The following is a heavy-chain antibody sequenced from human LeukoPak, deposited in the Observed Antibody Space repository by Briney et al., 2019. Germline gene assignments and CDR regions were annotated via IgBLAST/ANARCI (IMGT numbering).Heavy chain of an antibody. V-gene: IGHV3-30*02. J-gene: IGHJ4*02. D-gene: IGHD6-19*01. CDR3: ARGATVAGDFDY. Sequence: GGSLRLSCAASGFTFSGYGMHWVRQAPGKGLEWVAFIQYDGSNKYYADSVKGRFTVSRDNAKNSLYLQMNNLRAEDTAVYYCARGATVAGDFDYWGQGTLVTVSS. CDR2: IQYDGSNK. CDR1: GFTFSGYG.